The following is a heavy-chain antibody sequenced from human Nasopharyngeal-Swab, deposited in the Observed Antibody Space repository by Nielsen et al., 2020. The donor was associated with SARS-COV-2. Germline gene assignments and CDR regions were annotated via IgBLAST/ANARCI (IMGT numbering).Heavy chain of an antibody. Sequence: GESLKISCAASGFTFSTYWMHWVRQPPGKGLLWVSRIDTDGTIKDYADSVKGRFTISRDNAKNTLYLQMNSLRAEDTAVYYCARDVGGRDNYWGQGALVTVSS. J-gene: IGHJ4*02. V-gene: IGHV3-74*01. CDR2: IDTDGTIK. D-gene: IGHD2-15*01. CDR3: ARDVGGRDNY. CDR1: GFTFSTYW.